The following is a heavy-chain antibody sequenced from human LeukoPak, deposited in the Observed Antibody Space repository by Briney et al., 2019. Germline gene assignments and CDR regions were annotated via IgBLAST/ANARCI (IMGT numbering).Heavy chain of an antibody. CDR1: GYTFTGYY. CDR3: ARDGEKYYYYYMDV. CDR2: INPNSGGT. J-gene: IGHJ6*03. D-gene: IGHD3-10*01. Sequence: ASVKVSCKASGYTFTGYYMHWVRQAPGQGLEWMGWINPNSGGTNYAQKFQGRVTMTRDTAISTAYMELSGLKYDDTAVYYCARDGEKYYYYYMDVWGEGTTVTVS. V-gene: IGHV1-2*02.